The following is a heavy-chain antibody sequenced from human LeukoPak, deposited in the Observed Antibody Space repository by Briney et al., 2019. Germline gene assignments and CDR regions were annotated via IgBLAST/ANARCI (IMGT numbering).Heavy chain of an antibody. J-gene: IGHJ4*02. V-gene: IGHV1-69*13. CDR1: GYTFTSYY. D-gene: IGHD1-1*01. CDR2: IIPIFGTA. CDR3: ARESHVERDDF. Sequence: GASVKVSCKASGYTFTSYYMHWVRQAPGQGLEWMGGIIPIFGTANYAQKFQGRVTITADESTSTAYMELSSLRSEDTAVYYCARESHVERDDFWGQGTLITVSS.